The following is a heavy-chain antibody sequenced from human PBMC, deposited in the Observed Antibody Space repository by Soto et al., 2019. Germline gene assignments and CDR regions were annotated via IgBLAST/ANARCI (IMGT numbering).Heavy chain of an antibody. CDR1: GGSISSGDYY. CDR2: IYYSGST. CDR3: ARERESSFSRPYGMDV. J-gene: IGHJ6*02. V-gene: IGHV4-30-4*01. D-gene: IGHD6-13*01. Sequence: QVQLQESGPGLVKPSQTLSLTCTVSGGSISSGDYYWSWIRQPPGKGLEWIGYIYYSGSTYYNPSLKSGVTIAVDTSKHQFSLKLSSVTAADTAVYYCARERESSFSRPYGMDVWGQGTTVTVSS.